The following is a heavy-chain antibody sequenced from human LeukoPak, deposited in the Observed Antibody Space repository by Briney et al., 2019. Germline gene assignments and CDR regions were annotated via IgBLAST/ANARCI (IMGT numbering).Heavy chain of an antibody. CDR2: ISGSGGST. J-gene: IGHJ4*02. Sequence: PGGSLRLSCAAPGFTFSSHAMSWVRQAPGKGLEWVSAISGSGGSTYYADSVTGRFTISRDNSKNTLYLQMNSLRAEGTAVYYCAKGSWIQLWSPFDYWGQGTLVTVSS. CDR1: GFTFSSHA. D-gene: IGHD5-18*01. CDR3: AKGSWIQLWSPFDY. V-gene: IGHV3-23*01.